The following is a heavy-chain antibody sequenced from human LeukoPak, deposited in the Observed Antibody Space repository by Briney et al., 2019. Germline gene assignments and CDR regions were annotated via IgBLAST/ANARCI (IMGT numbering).Heavy chain of an antibody. D-gene: IGHD1-26*01. CDR3: AKDRGWELLQGVLDY. Sequence: GGSLRLSCAASGFTLNNAWMSWVRRAPGKGLEWLGRIKRETDGGTIDYAAPVKGRFTISRDDSRNTLYLQMNSLRAEDTAVYYCAKDRGWELLQGVLDYWGQGTLVTVSS. CDR1: GFTLNNAW. J-gene: IGHJ4*02. V-gene: IGHV3-15*01. CDR2: IKRETDGGTI.